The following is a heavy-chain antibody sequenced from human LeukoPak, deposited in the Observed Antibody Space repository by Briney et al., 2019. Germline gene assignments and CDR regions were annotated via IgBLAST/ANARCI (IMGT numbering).Heavy chain of an antibody. V-gene: IGHV3-23*01. D-gene: IGHD3-16*01. CDR1: GFTFGSYA. CDR2: ISGSGGST. J-gene: IGHJ4*02. CDR3: AKFARDVWPRPRHFDY. Sequence: GGSLRLSCAASGFTFGSYAMSWVRQAPGKGLEWVSAISGSGGSTYYADSVKGRFTISRDNSKNTLYLQMNSLRAEDTAVYYCAKFARDVWPRPRHFDYWGQGTLVTVSS.